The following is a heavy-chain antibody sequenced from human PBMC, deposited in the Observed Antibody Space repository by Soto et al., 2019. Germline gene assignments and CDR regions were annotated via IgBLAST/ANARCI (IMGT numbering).Heavy chain of an antibody. CDR3: ARDSSVGTKPGSKGYYYGMDV. CDR1: GFTFSSYD. J-gene: IGHJ6*02. D-gene: IGHD1-26*01. Sequence: GGSLRLSCAASGFTFSSYDMHWVRQAKGKGLGWVSAIGTAGDTYYPGSVKGRFTISRENAKNSLYLKMNSLRAGDTAVYYCARDSSVGTKPGSKGYYYGMDVWGQGTTVTVSS. CDR2: IGTAGDT. V-gene: IGHV3-13*01.